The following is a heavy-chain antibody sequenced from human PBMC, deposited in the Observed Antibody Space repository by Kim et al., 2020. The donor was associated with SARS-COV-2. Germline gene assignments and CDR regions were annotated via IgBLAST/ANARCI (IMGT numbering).Heavy chain of an antibody. D-gene: IGHD2-15*01. Sequence: SQTLSLTCAISGDSVSSNSAGWDWIRQSPSRGLEWLGRTYYMSKWYNDYAISVKSRITINPDTSKNQFSLVLKSVTPEDTAVYYCAREWSRAFDIWSQGTMVTVSS. J-gene: IGHJ3*02. CDR2: TYYMSKWYN. CDR1: GDSVSSNSAG. CDR3: AREWSRAFDI. V-gene: IGHV6-1*01.